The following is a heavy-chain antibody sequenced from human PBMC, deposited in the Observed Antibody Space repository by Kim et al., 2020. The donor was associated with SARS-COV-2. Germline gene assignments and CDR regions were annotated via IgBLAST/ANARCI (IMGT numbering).Heavy chain of an antibody. D-gene: IGHD5-18*01. V-gene: IGHV7-4-1*02. CDR3: ARDRYSYGSVFDY. Sequence: YAQGFTGRFVFSLDTSVSTAYLQISSLTAEDTAVYYCARDRYSYGSVFDYWGQGTLVTVSS. J-gene: IGHJ4*02.